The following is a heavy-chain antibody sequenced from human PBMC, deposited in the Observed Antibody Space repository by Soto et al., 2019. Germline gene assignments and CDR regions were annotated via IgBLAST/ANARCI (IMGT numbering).Heavy chain of an antibody. V-gene: IGHV3-21*01. CDR2: ITSHRVYI. Sequence: GGSLRLSCEASGFAFDVHSMNWVRQVPGRGLEWVASITSHRVYIWYADSVRGRFTISRDNAKKSVYLQRSGLRDDDTAVYYCARGVSYDESGQYRRLVFDYWGQGALVTVSS. D-gene: IGHD3-22*01. J-gene: IGHJ4*02. CDR3: ARGVSYDESGQYRRLVFDY. CDR1: GFAFDVHS.